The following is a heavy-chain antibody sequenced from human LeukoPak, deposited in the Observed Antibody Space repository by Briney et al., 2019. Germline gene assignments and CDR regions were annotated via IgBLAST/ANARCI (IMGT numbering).Heavy chain of an antibody. D-gene: IGHD3-22*01. CDR1: GYTFTSYG. V-gene: IGHV1-18*01. CDR3: ARTPYYEGAEYFQH. CDR2: ISAYHGNT. Sequence: ASVKVSCKASGYTFTSYGITWVRQASGQGLEWMGWISAYHGNTNYAQKLQGRVTMTTDTSTSTAFMELRSLRSDDTAVYHCARTPYYEGAEYFQHWGQGTLVTVSS. J-gene: IGHJ1*01.